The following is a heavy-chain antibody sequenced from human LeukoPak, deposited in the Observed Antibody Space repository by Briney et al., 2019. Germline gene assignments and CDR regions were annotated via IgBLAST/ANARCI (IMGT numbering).Heavy chain of an antibody. CDR3: ARGVECSSTSCYDYFDY. CDR1: ENALTTYD. J-gene: IGHJ4*02. D-gene: IGHD2-2*01. V-gene: IGHV1-46*01. Sequence: SVKASCRASENALTTYDMAWGPRAPGQGRRWLGIINPGGDSTSYVQKFKGSVTMTTDTYTSTVYMELSSLRSEDTAVYYCARGVECSSTSCYDYFDYWDQGALVTVSS. CDR2: INPGGDST.